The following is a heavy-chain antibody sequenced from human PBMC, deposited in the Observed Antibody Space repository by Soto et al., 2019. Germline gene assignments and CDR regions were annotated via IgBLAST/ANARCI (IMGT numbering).Heavy chain of an antibody. D-gene: IGHD6-13*01. CDR2: VYYTGTT. CDR3: ARDLAAVPRAFDY. Sequence: SETLSLTCTVSGGSISSYFYIWVRQPPGKGLEWIGSVYYTGTTDYSPSLKSRVTISVDTSKTQFSLNLRSVTAADTAIYYCARDLAAVPRAFDYWGRGTLVTVSS. J-gene: IGHJ4*02. CDR1: GGSISSYF. V-gene: IGHV4-59*01.